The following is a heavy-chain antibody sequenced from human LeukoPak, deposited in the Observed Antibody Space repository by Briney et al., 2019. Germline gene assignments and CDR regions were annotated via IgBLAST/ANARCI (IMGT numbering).Heavy chain of an antibody. CDR2: INTNTGNP. Sequence: ASVKVSCKASGYTFTSYAMNWVRQAPGQGLEWMGWINTNTGNPTYAQGFTGRFVFSLDTSVSTAYLQISSLKAEDTAVYYCARELDSSGYYHDAFDIWGQGTMVTVSS. J-gene: IGHJ3*02. CDR3: ARELDSSGYYHDAFDI. V-gene: IGHV7-4-1*02. D-gene: IGHD3-22*01. CDR1: GYTFTSYA.